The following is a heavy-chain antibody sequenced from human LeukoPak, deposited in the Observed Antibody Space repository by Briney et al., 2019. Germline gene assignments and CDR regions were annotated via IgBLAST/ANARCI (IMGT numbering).Heavy chain of an antibody. CDR2: IWYDGSNK. CDR1: GFSFNKYG. J-gene: IGHJ4*02. V-gene: IGHV3-33*06. CDR3: AKEGGDGYNRAMALIAAYYFDY. D-gene: IGHD5-24*01. Sequence: PGGSLRLSCATSGFSFNKYGMHWVRQAPGKGLEWVAVIWYDGSNKYYADSVKGRFTISRDNSKNTLYLQMNSLRAEDTAVYYCAKEGGDGYNRAMALIAAYYFDYWGQGTLVTVSS.